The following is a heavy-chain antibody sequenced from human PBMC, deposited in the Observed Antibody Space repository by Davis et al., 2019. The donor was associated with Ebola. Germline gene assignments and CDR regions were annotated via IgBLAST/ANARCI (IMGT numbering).Heavy chain of an antibody. Sequence: SETLSLTCTVSGGSISSSSYYWGWIRQPPGKGLEWIGSIYYSGSTYYNPSLKSRVTISVDTSKNQFSLKLSSVTAADTAVYYCASGTVLLWFGELSVWGKGTTVTVSS. J-gene: IGHJ6*04. CDR1: GGSISSSSYY. CDR2: IYYSGST. D-gene: IGHD3-10*01. V-gene: IGHV4-39*01. CDR3: ASGTVLLWFGELSV.